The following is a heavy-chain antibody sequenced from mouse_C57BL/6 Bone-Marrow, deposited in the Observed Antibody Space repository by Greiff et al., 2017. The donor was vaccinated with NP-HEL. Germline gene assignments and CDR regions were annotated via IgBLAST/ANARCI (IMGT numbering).Heavy chain of an antibody. J-gene: IGHJ3*01. CDR3: ARHCYGSSYLAY. D-gene: IGHD1-1*01. Sequence: QVQLQQSGAELARPGASVKMSCKASGYTFTSYTMHWVKQRPGQGLEWIGYITPSSGYTKYNQKFKDKATLTADKSPSPAYMQLSSLTSEDAAVYDCARHCYGSSYLAYWGQGTLVTVSA. V-gene: IGHV1-4*01. CDR1: GYTFTSYT. CDR2: ITPSSGYT.